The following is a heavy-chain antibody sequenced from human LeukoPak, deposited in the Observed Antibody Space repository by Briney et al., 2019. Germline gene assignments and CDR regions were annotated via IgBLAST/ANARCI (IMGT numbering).Heavy chain of an antibody. CDR1: GFTFSSYG. CDR3: ARAEASRSSGKILGY. V-gene: IGHV3-33*01. Sequence: GGSLRLSCAASGFTFSSYGMHWVRQAPGKGLEWVAVIWYDGSNKYYADSVKGRFTISRDNSKNTLYLQMNSLRAEDTAVYYCARAEASRSSGKILGYWGQGTLVTVSS. J-gene: IGHJ4*02. D-gene: IGHD1-26*01. CDR2: IWYDGSNK.